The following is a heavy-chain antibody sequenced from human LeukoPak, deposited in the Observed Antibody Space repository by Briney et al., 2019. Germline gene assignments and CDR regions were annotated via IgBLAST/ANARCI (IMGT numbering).Heavy chain of an antibody. J-gene: IGHJ6*04. V-gene: IGHV3-33*01. CDR3: ARIAAAAQSYYYYGMDV. CDR1: GFTFSSYG. CDR2: IWYDGSNK. D-gene: IGHD6-13*01. Sequence: GGSLRLSCAASGFTFSSYGMHWVRQAPGKGLEWVAVIWYDGSNKYYAVSVKGRFTISRDNSKNTLYLQMNSPRAEDTAVYYCARIAAAAQSYYYYGMDVWGKGTTVTVSS.